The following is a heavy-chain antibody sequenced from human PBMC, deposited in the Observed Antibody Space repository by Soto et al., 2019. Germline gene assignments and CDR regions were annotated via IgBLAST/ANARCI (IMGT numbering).Heavy chain of an antibody. V-gene: IGHV4-31*03. D-gene: IGHD3-10*01. CDR3: ARDSQGSESYDHKGLDP. CDR2: IYYSGST. Sequence: QVQLQESGPGLVKPSQTLSLTCTVSGGSISSGGYYWSWIRQHPGKGLEWIGYIYYSGSTYYNPSLKSRVTISVDTSKNQFSLKMSSVAAADTDVYYCARDSQGSESYDHKGLDPWGQGTLVTVAS. J-gene: IGHJ5*02. CDR1: GGSISSGGYY.